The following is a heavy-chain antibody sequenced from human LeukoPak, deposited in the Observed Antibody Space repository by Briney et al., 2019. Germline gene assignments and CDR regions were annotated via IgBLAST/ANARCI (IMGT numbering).Heavy chain of an antibody. CDR3: ARDHGLYDY. J-gene: IGHJ4*02. V-gene: IGHV3-21*01. CDR1: GFTFSDHY. CDR2: ITSSSDYI. Sequence: GGSLRLSCVASGFTFSDHYMNWVRQAPGKGLEWVSSITSSSDYIYYADSLKGRFTISRDNAKNSLYLQMNSLRAEDTAVYYCARDHGLYDYWGQGTLVTVSS. D-gene: IGHD5-24*01.